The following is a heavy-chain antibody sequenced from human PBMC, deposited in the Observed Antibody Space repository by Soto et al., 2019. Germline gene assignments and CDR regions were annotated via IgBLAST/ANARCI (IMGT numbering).Heavy chain of an antibody. J-gene: IGHJ4*02. CDR1: GFIVSDTY. V-gene: IGHV3-66*01. D-gene: IGHD6-13*01. Sequence: PGGSLRLSCTASGFIVSDTYMNWVRQAPGKGLEWVSVISNRGDTHYADSVRGRFTISRDNSKNTLYLQMNSLRAEDTAVYYCARDSTYSSSLNYWGQGTLVTVSS. CDR3: ARDSTYSSSLNY. CDR2: ISNRGDT.